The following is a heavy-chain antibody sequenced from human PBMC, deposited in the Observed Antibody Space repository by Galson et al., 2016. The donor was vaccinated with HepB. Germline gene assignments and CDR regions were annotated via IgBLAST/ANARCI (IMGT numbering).Heavy chain of an antibody. Sequence: PLSLPCPVFGASISSGGYHWSWIRQHPRKGLEYIGYISYSGSTYYNPSLKSRVSLSVATSRNQFSLEVNSVTAADTAVYYCARERYGSGPGWFDPWGQGILVTVSS. V-gene: IGHV4-31*03. D-gene: IGHD3-10*01. J-gene: IGHJ5*02. CDR2: ISYSGST. CDR1: GASISSGGYH. CDR3: ARERYGSGPGWFDP.